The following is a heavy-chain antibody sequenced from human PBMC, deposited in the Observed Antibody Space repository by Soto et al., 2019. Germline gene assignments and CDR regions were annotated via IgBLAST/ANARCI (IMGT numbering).Heavy chain of an antibody. Sequence: QVQLVESGGGVVQPGRSLRLSCAASGFTFSSYAMHWVRQAPGKGLEWVAVISYDGSNKYYADSVKGRFTISRDNSKNTLYLQMNSLRAEATAVYDCSRELRYYDFWSGYYTVDRKNYYSYYGMDVWGQGTTVTVSS. CDR1: GFTFSSYA. J-gene: IGHJ6*02. CDR3: SRELRYYDFWSGYYTVDRKNYYSYYGMDV. V-gene: IGHV3-30-3*01. CDR2: ISYDGSNK. D-gene: IGHD3-3*01.